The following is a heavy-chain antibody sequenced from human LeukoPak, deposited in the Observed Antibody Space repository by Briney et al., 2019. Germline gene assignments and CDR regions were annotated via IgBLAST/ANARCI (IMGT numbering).Heavy chain of an antibody. J-gene: IGHJ4*02. CDR1: GFTFSSYG. V-gene: IGHV3-48*01. CDR3: ARDRGVFSGSYPLYSFDY. Sequence: GGSLRLSCAASGFTFSSYGMNWVRQAPGKGLEWVSYISSSDTICYADSVKGRFTISRDNAKSSLYLQMNSLRAEDTAVYYCARDRGVFSGSYPLYSFDYWGQGTLVTVSS. D-gene: IGHD1-26*01. CDR2: ISSSDTI.